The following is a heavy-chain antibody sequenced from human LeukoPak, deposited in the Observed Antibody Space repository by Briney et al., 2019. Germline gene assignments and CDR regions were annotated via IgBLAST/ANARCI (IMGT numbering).Heavy chain of an antibody. CDR2: INSDGSST. D-gene: IGHD3-10*01. Sequence: GGSLRLSCAASGFTFNIYWIHWVRQVPGKGLVWVSRINSDGSSTTYADSVKGRFTISRDNSKNTLYLQMNSLRAEDTAVYYCARYYGSGRGYYGLDVWGQGTTVTVSS. V-gene: IGHV3-74*01. CDR1: GFTFNIYW. J-gene: IGHJ6*02. CDR3: ARYYGSGRGYYGLDV.